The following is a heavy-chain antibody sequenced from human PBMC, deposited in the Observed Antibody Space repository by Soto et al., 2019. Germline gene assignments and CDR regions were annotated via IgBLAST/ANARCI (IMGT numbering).Heavy chain of an antibody. Sequence: ASVKVSCKASGYTFTSYDINWVRQATGQGLEWMGWMNPNSGNTGYAQKFQGRVTMTRNTSISTAYMELSSLRSEDTAVYYCAAAAGTSDAFDIWGQGTMVTVSS. V-gene: IGHV1-8*01. D-gene: IGHD6-13*01. J-gene: IGHJ3*02. CDR2: MNPNSGNT. CDR3: AAAAGTSDAFDI. CDR1: GYTFTSYD.